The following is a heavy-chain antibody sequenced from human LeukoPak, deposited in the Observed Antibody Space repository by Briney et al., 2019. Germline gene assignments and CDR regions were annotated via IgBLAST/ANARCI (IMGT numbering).Heavy chain of an antibody. V-gene: IGHV3-21*01. Sequence: GGSLRLSCAASGFTFSSYSMNWVRQAPGKGLEWVSSISSSSSYIYYADSVKGRFTISRDNAKNSLYLQMNSLRAEDTAVYYCARERGSLYGDPFDYWGQGTLVTVSS. D-gene: IGHD4-17*01. CDR3: ARERGSLYGDPFDY. CDR2: ISSSSSYI. CDR1: GFTFSSYS. J-gene: IGHJ4*02.